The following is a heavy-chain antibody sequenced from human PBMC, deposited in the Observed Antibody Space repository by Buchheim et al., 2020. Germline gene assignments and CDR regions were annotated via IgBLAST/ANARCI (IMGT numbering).Heavy chain of an antibody. CDR2: ITSGGGTA. J-gene: IGHJ4*02. Sequence: EVQLLESGGGLVQPGGSLRLSCAASGFIFSDYAMSWVRQAPGKGLEWVSSITSGGGTAFYADSVKGRFTISRDNSKNTLFLQMASLTVDDMAVYYCARAPIGAPGHSYLSYWGQGIL. V-gene: IGHV3-23*01. D-gene: IGHD3-10*01. CDR3: ARAPIGAPGHSYLSY. CDR1: GFIFSDYA.